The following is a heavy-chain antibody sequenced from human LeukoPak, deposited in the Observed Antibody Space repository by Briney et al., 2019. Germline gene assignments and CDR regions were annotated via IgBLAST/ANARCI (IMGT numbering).Heavy chain of an antibody. CDR3: ASHSSYVSPFRS. V-gene: IGHV4-34*01. CDR1: GGSFSGYY. J-gene: IGHJ5*02. CDR2: INHSGGT. Sequence: SETPSLTCTVYGGSFSGYYWSWIRQPPGKGLEWIGEINHSGGTNYNPSLKSRVTISVDTSKNQFSLKLSSVTAADTAVYYCASHSSYVSPFRSWGRGPLVTVSP. D-gene: IGHD3-10*02.